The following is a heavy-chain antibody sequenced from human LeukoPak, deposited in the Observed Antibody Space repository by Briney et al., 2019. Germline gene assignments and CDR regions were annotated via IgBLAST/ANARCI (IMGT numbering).Heavy chain of an antibody. CDR2: ITGSGGST. CDR1: GFTFSNYG. CDR3: ARDERLLSFLK. V-gene: IGHV3-23*01. D-gene: IGHD3-3*01. Sequence: GSLRLSCAASGFTFSNYGLSWVRQAPGKGLEWVSGITGSGGSTYYADSVKGRFTISRDNSKNTLYPQMNSLRAEDTAIYYCARDERLLSFLKWGQGTLVTVSS. J-gene: IGHJ4*02.